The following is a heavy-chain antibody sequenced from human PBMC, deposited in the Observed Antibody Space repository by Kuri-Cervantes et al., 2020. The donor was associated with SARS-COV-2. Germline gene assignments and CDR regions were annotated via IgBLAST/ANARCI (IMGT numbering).Heavy chain of an antibody. J-gene: IGHJ4*02. V-gene: IGHV1-69*11. CDR1: GGTFSSYA. Sequence: SVKVSCKASGGTFSSYAISWVRQAPGQGLEWMGRIIPILGTANYAQKFQGRVTITAGESTSTAYMELSSLRSEDTAVYYCATYSSSSWHFDYWGQGTLVTVSS. CDR2: IIPILGTA. D-gene: IGHD6-6*01. CDR3: ATYSSSSWHFDY.